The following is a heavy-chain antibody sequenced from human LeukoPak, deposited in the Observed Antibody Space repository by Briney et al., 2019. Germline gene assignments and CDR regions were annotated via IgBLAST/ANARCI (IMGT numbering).Heavy chain of an antibody. V-gene: IGHV3-23*01. D-gene: IGHD3-10*01. CDR3: AKDRGGDYYGSGSYHNWFDP. J-gene: IGHJ5*02. Sequence: GGSLRLSCAASGFTFSSYALSWVRQAPGKGLEWVSAISGSGVSTYYADSVQGRFTISRDNSENTLYLQMNSLRAEDAALYFCAKDRGGDYYGSGSYHNWFDPWGQGTQVTVSS. CDR2: ISGSGVST. CDR1: GFTFSSYA.